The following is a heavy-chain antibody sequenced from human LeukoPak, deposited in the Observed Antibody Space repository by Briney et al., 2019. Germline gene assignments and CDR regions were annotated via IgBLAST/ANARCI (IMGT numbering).Heavy chain of an antibody. Sequence: AGGSLRLSCAASGFTFSSYAMSWVRQAPGKGLEWVSAISGSGGSTYYADSVKGRFTISRDNSKNTLYLQMNSRRAEDTAVYYCAKELYVDIVATIPDYWGQGTLVTVSS. CDR2: ISGSGGST. D-gene: IGHD5-12*01. CDR1: GFTFSSYA. CDR3: AKELYVDIVATIPDY. V-gene: IGHV3-23*01. J-gene: IGHJ4*02.